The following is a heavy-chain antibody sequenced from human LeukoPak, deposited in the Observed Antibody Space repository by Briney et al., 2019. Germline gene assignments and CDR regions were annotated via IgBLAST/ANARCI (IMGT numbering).Heavy chain of an antibody. V-gene: IGHV3-23*01. D-gene: IGHD5-12*01. J-gene: IGHJ4*02. CDR2: IIASSGST. Sequence: GGSLRLSCAVSGFSLSNYAMSWVRQAPGKGLEWVSLIIASSGSTVYADSVKGRFTISRDNSKNTLYLQMNSLRAEDTAVYYCAKGAYDYVEIGYFDHWGQGTLITVSS. CDR1: GFSLSNYA. CDR3: AKGAYDYVEIGYFDH.